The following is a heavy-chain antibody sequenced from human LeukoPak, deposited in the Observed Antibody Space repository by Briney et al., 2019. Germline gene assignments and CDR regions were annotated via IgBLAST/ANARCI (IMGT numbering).Heavy chain of an antibody. D-gene: IGHD3-10*01. Sequence: PSETLSLTCTVSGGSISSSSYYWGWIRQPPGKGLEWIGSIYYSGSTYYNPSLKSRVTISVDTSKNQFSLKLSSVTAADTAVYYCARVDYYGSGSYGWFDPWGQGTLVTVSS. CDR2: IYYSGST. CDR3: ARVDYYGSGSYGWFDP. J-gene: IGHJ5*02. CDR1: GGSISSSSYY. V-gene: IGHV4-39*01.